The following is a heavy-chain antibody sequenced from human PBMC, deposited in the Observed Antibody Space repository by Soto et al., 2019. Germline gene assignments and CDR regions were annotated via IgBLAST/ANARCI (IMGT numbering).Heavy chain of an antibody. D-gene: IGHD2-15*01. CDR2: INGGSTTI. CDR1: GFTFSDYY. J-gene: IGHJ4*02. CDR3: ARAWSCSVGGCHSLLYSFEY. Sequence: PGGSLRLSCAASGFTFSDYYMTWVRQAPGKGLEWISYINGGSTTIYYADSVKGRFTISRDNAKNSLYLQMNDLRAEDTALYYCARAWSCSVGGCHSLLYSFEYWGQGTQVTVSS. V-gene: IGHV3-11*01.